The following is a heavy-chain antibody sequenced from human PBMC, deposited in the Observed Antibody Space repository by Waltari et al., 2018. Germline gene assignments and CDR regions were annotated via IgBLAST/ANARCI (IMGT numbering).Heavy chain of an antibody. J-gene: IGHJ4*02. CDR1: VYTFPTYY. CDR2: VNPSGGDT. Sequence: QVPVVQAGTELKKPGASVKLSCKPPVYTFPTYYMPWVRQAPGQGLEWMGIVNPSGGDTVYSQKFQGRVTMTRDTSTSTVYMELSSLRSEDTAVYYCARGQGGWAYFDYWGQGSLVTVSS. V-gene: IGHV1-46*01. D-gene: IGHD6-19*01. CDR3: ARGQGGWAYFDY.